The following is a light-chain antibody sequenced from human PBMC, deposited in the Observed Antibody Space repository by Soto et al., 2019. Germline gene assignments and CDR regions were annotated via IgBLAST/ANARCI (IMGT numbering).Light chain of an antibody. CDR2: EAS. J-gene: IGKJ3*01. CDR1: QTVDSNY. V-gene: IGKV3-20*01. CDR3: QQYGRSSGFA. Sequence: EIVVTQSPGTLSLSPGERATLSCRASQTVDSNYLAWYQQKLGQAPRLLIYEASSRATGIPDRFSGSGSGTDFSLTSSRLEPEDFAVYYCQQYGRSSGFAFGPGTRVDI.